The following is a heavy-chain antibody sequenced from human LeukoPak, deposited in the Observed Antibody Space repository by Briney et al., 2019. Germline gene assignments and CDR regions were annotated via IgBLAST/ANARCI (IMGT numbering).Heavy chain of an antibody. CDR3: ARDHLSRFDF. CDR2: IKQDGSEK. J-gene: IGHJ4*02. Sequence: GGSLRLSCAASGFTFSGYWMTWVRQAPGKGLEWVANIKQDGSEKYYVDSVKGRFTISRDNAKNSLYLQMNSLRAEDTAVYYCARDHLSRFDFWGQGTLVTVSS. V-gene: IGHV3-7*01. D-gene: IGHD3-3*02. CDR1: GFTFSGYW.